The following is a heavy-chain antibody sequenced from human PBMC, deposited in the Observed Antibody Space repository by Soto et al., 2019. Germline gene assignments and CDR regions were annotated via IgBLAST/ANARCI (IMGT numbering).Heavy chain of an antibody. V-gene: IGHV3-30-3*01. D-gene: IGHD3-16*01. Sequence: PGGALRLSCAGSVFTFSSYAMHWVRQAPGKGLEWVAVISYDGSNKYYADSVKGRFTISRDNSKNTLYLQMNSLRAEDTAVYYCARAYEGDYFDYWGQGTLVTVSS. CDR1: VFTFSSYA. CDR3: ARAYEGDYFDY. J-gene: IGHJ4*02. CDR2: ISYDGSNK.